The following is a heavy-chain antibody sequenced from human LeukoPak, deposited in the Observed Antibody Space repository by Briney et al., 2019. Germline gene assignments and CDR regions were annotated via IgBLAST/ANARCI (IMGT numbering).Heavy chain of an antibody. V-gene: IGHV1-69*01. CDR1: GGTFSSYA. CDR2: IIPIFGTA. J-gene: IGHJ5*02. D-gene: IGHD2-15*01. Sequence: SVKVSCKASGGTFSSYAISWMRQAPGQGLEWMGGIIPIFGTANYAQKFQGRVTITADESTSTAYMELSSLRSEDTAVYYCAREGHAYCSGGSCYFNWFDPWGQGTLVTVSS. CDR3: AREGHAYCSGGSCYFNWFDP.